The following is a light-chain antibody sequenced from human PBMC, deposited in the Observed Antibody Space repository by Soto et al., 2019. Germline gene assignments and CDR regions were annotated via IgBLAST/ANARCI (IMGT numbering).Light chain of an antibody. J-gene: IGKJ1*01. V-gene: IGKV1-39*01. CDR3: QQTYSRPET. CDR2: AAH. CDR1: ESISNY. Sequence: DIQMTQSPSSLSASVGDRVTITCRASESISNYLNWYEQKPGKAPKLLIYAAHTLQSGVPSRFRGSGSGTDFTLTISSLQPEDFATYYCQQTYSRPETFGQGTKVE.